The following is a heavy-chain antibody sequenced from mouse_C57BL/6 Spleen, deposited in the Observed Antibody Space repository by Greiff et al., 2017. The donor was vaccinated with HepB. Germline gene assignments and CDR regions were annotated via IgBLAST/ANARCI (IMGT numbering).Heavy chain of an antibody. D-gene: IGHD1-1*01. V-gene: IGHV1-64*01. CDR1: GYTFTSYW. CDR2: IHPNSGST. CDR3: ARFDYGSSYDWYFDV. J-gene: IGHJ1*03. Sequence: VQLQQPGAELVKPGASVKLSCKASGYTFTSYWMHWVKQRPGQGLEWIGMIHPNSGSTNYNEKFKSKATLTVDKSSSTAYMKLSSLTSEDSAVYYCARFDYGSSYDWYFDVWGTGTTVTVSS.